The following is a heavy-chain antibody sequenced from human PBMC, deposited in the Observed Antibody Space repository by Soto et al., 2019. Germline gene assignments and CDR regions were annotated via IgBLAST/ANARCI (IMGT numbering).Heavy chain of an antibody. V-gene: IGHV4-31*03. D-gene: IGHD6-25*01. CDR2: IYFTGKT. CDR1: GGSIREGGYY. Sequence: SETLSLTCSVSGGSIREGGYYWAWIRQRPGKGLEWMGFIYFTGKTNYNPSFESRLSMSVDMSRSQLSLTLTSVTAADTAVYFCAKDPSPQPIPADTPGWFDTWGPGILVTVSS. J-gene: IGHJ5*01. CDR3: AKDPSPQPIPADTPGWFDT.